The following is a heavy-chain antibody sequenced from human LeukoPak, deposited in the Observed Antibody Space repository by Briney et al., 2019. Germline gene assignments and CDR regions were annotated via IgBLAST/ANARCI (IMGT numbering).Heavy chain of an antibody. J-gene: IGHJ4*02. D-gene: IGHD5-18*01. Sequence: PGGSLRLSCAASGFTFSSYGMHWVRQAPGKGLEWVAFIRYDGSNKYYADSVKGRFTISRDNSKNTLYLQMNSLRAEDTAVYYCAKDFCGYSYGSNFDYWGQGTLVTVSS. CDR1: GFTFSSYG. CDR2: IRYDGSNK. V-gene: IGHV3-30*02. CDR3: AKDFCGYSYGSNFDY.